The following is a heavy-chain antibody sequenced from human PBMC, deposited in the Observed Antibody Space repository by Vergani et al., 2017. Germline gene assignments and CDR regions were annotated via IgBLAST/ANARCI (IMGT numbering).Heavy chain of an antibody. D-gene: IGHD5-12*01. J-gene: IGHJ4*02. Sequence: VQLVESGGGLVQPGGSLRLSCAASGFTVSSNYMSWVRQAPGKGLEWVSVIYSGGSTYYADSVKVRFTISRDNSKNTLYLQMNSLRAEDTAVYYCARDSGYEKSVDYWGQGTLVTVSS. V-gene: IGHV3-66*01. CDR1: GFTVSSNY. CDR3: ARDSGYEKSVDY. CDR2: IYSGGST.